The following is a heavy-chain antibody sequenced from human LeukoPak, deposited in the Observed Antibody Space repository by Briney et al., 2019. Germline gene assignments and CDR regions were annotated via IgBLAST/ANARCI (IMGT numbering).Heavy chain of an antibody. D-gene: IGHD3-22*01. CDR3: ARDAYDTSAYYYFDY. CDR1: GFTFDDYG. J-gene: IGHJ4*02. V-gene: IGHV3-48*02. Sequence: GGSLRLSCAASGFTFDDYGMSWVRQAPGKGLEWVSYITGSSSTIYYADSVKGRFTISRDNAKNSLYLQMNSLRDEDTAVYYCARDAYDTSAYYYFDYWGQGTLVTVSS. CDR2: ITGSSSTI.